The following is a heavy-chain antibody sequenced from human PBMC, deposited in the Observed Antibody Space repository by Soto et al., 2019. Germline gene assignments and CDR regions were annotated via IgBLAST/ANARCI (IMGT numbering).Heavy chain of an antibody. Sequence: QITLKESGPALVKPTQTLTLTCTFSGFSLSTSEMGVGWIRQPPGKALEWLALIFWDDDKRYSPSLRSRLTIIKDTSINQVVLTLTNVDPVDTATYYCAHRAKTVPRTNLWAYDYWGQGTLVTVSS. D-gene: IGHD1-7*01. J-gene: IGHJ4*02. CDR1: GFSLSTSEMG. CDR2: IFWDDDK. V-gene: IGHV2-5*02. CDR3: AHRAKTVPRTNLWAYDY.